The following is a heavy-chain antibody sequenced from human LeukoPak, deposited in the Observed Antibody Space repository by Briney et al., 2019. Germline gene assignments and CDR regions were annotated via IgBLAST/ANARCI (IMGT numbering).Heavy chain of an antibody. V-gene: IGHV3-33*01. Sequence: GRSLRLSCAASGFTFSSYGMHWVRQAPGKRLEWVAVIWYDGSNKYYADSVKGRFTISRDNSKNTLYLQMNSLRAKDTAVYYCARDGVYCSSTSCYLDYWGQGTLVTVSS. CDR3: ARDGVYCSSTSCYLDY. D-gene: IGHD2-2*01. J-gene: IGHJ4*02. CDR1: GFTFSSYG. CDR2: IWYDGSNK.